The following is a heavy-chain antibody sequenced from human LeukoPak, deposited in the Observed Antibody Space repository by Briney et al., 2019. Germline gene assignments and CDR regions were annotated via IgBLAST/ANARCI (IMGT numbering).Heavy chain of an antibody. V-gene: IGHV1-2*02. J-gene: IGHJ4*02. CDR3: ARGGNWNSFDY. CDR1: GYTYTDYY. D-gene: IGHD1-20*01. CDR2: NNPNGGGT. Sequence: ASVKVSCKASGYTYTDYYMHWVRQAPGQGLEWMGWNNPNGGGTNYAQKFQGRVTMTRDTSITTAYMELSRLRSDDTAVYFCARGGNWNSFDYWGQGTLVTVSS.